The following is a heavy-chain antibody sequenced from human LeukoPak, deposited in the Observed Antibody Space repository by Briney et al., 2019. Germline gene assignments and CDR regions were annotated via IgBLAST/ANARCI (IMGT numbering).Heavy chain of an antibody. CDR1: GFTFSSYA. V-gene: IGHV3-23*01. D-gene: IGHD5-18*01. CDR3: AKAVWGTAMEDCPIDY. Sequence: QPGGSLRLSCAASGFTFSSYAMSWVRQAPGKGLEWVSAISGRGGSTYYADSAKGRFPISRDNSKTPLYLQMNSLRAEDTAVYYCAKAVWGTAMEDCPIDYWGQGTLVTVSS. CDR2: ISGRGGST. J-gene: IGHJ4*02.